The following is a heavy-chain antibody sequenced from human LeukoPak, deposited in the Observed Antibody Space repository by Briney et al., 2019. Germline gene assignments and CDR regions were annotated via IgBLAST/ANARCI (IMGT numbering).Heavy chain of an antibody. V-gene: IGHV4-4*07. CDR3: ARVPRQGQLPEIHFDY. CDR1: GGSISSYY. Sequence: SETLSLTCTVSGGSISSYYWSWIRQPAGEGLEWIGRIYTSGSTNYNPSLKSRVTMSVDTSKNQFSLKLSSVTAADTAVYYCARVPRQGQLPEIHFDYWGQGTLVTVSS. J-gene: IGHJ4*02. CDR2: IYTSGST. D-gene: IGHD2-2*01.